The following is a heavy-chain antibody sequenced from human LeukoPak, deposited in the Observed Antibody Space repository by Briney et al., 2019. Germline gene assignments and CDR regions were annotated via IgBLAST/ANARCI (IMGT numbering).Heavy chain of an antibody. Sequence: GGSLRLSCAASGFTVSSNYMSWVRQAPGKGLEWVSVIYSGGSTYYADSVKGRFTISRDNSKNTLYLQMNSLRAEDTAVYNCARMFSYGEYYFDYWGQGTLVTVSS. CDR3: ARMFSYGEYYFDY. CDR2: IYSGGST. CDR1: GFTVSSNY. J-gene: IGHJ4*02. D-gene: IGHD5-18*01. V-gene: IGHV3-53*01.